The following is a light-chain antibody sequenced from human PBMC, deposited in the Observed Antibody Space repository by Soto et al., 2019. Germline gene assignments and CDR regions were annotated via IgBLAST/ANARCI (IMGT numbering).Light chain of an antibody. CDR1: SSNIGSNY. J-gene: IGLJ2*01. CDR3: AAWDDSLSCVV. CDR2: RNN. Sequence: QSVLTQPPSASGTPVQRVTISCSGSSSNIGSNYVYWYQQLPGTAPKLLIYRNNQRPSGVPDRFSGSKSGTSASLAISGLRSEDEADYYCAAWDDSLSCVVFGGGTQLTVL. V-gene: IGLV1-47*01.